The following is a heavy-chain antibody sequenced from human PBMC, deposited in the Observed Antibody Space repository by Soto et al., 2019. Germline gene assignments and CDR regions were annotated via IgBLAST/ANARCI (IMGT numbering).Heavy chain of an antibody. J-gene: IGHJ6*02. CDR2: IVDTGGRT. D-gene: IGHD6-13*01. CDR1: GFNFSNYA. Sequence: EEQLLESGGGLVQPGGSLRLSCAASGFNFSNYAMNWVRQAPGKGLEWVSGIVDTGGRTFYADSVKGRFTISRDNSNNTLYLQMSSLRVEDTAVYYCAPVPAATSYYGTDVWGQGTTVTVSS. CDR3: APVPAATSYYGTDV. V-gene: IGHV3-23*01.